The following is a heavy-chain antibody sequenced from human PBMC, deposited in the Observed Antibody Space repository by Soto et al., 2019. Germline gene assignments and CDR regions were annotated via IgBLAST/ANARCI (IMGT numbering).Heavy chain of an antibody. D-gene: IGHD3-16*01. J-gene: IGHJ6*02. CDR2: ISYDGDNK. V-gene: IGHV3-30*18. CDR3: AKGSSPYYYYYGMDV. CDR1: GFTFSFYG. Sequence: LRLSCAASGFTFSFYGMHWVRQAPGKGLEWVAVISYDGDNKYYADSVKGRFTISRDTSKNTLYLQMNSLRVEDTAVYHCAKGSSPYYYYYGMDVWGQGTTVTVSS.